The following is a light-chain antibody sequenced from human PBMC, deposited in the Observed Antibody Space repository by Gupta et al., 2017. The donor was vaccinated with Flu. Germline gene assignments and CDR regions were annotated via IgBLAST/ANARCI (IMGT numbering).Light chain of an antibody. Sequence: TVTISCTRSSGSIASNYVQWYQQRPGSSPTTVIYEDNQRPSGVPDRFSGSIDSSSNSASLXIXGLKTEXEADYYCQSYDSSNWVFGGGTKLTVL. CDR3: QSYDSSNWV. CDR2: EDN. J-gene: IGLJ3*02. V-gene: IGLV6-57*01. CDR1: SGSIASNY.